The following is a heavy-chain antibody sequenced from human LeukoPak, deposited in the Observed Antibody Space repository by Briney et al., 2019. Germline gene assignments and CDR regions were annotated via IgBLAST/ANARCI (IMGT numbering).Heavy chain of an antibody. D-gene: IGHD6-6*01. CDR1: GGSISSSSYY. J-gene: IGHJ4*02. CDR3: ARRGSQYSISSGQTNYYFDY. V-gene: IGHV4-39*07. CDR2: IYYSGST. Sequence: SETLSLTCTASGGSISSSSYYWGWIRQPPGKGLEWIGSIYYSGSTYYNPSLKSRVTISVDTSKNQFSLKLSSVTAADTAMYYCARRGSQYSISSGQTNYYFDYWGQGTLVTVPS.